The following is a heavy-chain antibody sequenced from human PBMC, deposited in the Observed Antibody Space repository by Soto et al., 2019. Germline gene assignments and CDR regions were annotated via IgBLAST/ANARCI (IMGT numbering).Heavy chain of an antibody. CDR2: IIPIFGTA. CDR1: GGTFSSYA. CDR3: ARVRGYSYGHDYYGMDV. Sequence: QVQLVQSGAEVKKPGSSVKVSCKASGGTFSSYAISWVRQAPGQGLEWMGGIIPIFGTANYAQKFQGRVTITADESTSTAYMELSSLRSEDTAVYCCARVRGYSYGHDYYGMDVWGQGTTVTVSS. J-gene: IGHJ6*02. V-gene: IGHV1-69*01. D-gene: IGHD5-18*01.